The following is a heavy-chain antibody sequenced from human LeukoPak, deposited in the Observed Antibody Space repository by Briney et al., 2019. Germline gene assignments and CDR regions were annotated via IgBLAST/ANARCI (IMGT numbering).Heavy chain of an antibody. Sequence: GESLKISCKASGYTFTSYWIGWVRQMPGKGLEWMGIIYPGDSDIKYSPSFQGQVSISADKSIRTAYLQWSSLKASDTAIYYCARSDYGGSYWGQGTLVTVSS. J-gene: IGHJ4*02. D-gene: IGHD4-17*01. CDR1: GYTFTSYW. CDR3: ARSDYGGSY. V-gene: IGHV5-51*01. CDR2: IYPGDSDI.